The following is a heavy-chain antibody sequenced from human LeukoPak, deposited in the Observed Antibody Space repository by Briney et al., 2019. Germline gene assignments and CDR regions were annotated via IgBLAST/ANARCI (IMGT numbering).Heavy chain of an antibody. CDR2: IYYSGST. D-gene: IGHD3-3*01. J-gene: IGHJ3*02. V-gene: IGHV4-59*01. CDR1: GCSISSYY. Sequence: SETLSLTCTVSGCSISSYYWSWIRQPPGKGLEWIGYIYYSGSTNYNPSLKSRVTISVDTSKNQFSLKLSSVTAADTDVYYCARGRAHYDFWSGYVRNAFDIWGQGTMVTVSS. CDR3: ARGRAHYDFWSGYVRNAFDI.